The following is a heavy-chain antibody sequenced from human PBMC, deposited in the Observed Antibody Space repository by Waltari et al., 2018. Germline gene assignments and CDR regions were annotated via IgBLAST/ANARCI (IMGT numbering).Heavy chain of an antibody. CDR2: IHHSGNT. CDR3: ARLVVVRSAVGAYYFDY. J-gene: IGHJ4*02. CDR1: GGSFSDYY. V-gene: IGHV4-34*02. Sequence: QVQLQQWGAGLLKPSETLSLTCDVHGGSFSDYYWSWIRQPPGKGLEWIGEIHHSGNTNYNPSLKSRVIVSIDTSKDQFSLKLTSVTAADTAVYYCARLVVVRSAVGAYYFDYWGQGTLVTVSS. D-gene: IGHD2-15*01.